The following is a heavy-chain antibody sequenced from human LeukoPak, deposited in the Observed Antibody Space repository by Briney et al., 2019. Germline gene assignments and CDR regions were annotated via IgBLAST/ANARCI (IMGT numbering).Heavy chain of an antibody. CDR2: IYYSGST. CDR3: ARDAGLGYCSGGSCYRY. Sequence: SETLSLTCTVSGGSISSYYWSWIRQPPGKGLEWIGYIYYSGSTNYNPSLKSRVTISVDTSKNQFSLKLSSVTAADTAVYYCARDAGLGYCSGGSCYRYWGQGTLVTVSS. J-gene: IGHJ4*02. CDR1: GGSISSYY. V-gene: IGHV4-59*01. D-gene: IGHD2-15*01.